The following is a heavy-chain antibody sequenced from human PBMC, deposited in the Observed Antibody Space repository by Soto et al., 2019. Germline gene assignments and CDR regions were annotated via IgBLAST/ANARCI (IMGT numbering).Heavy chain of an antibody. J-gene: IGHJ4*02. V-gene: IGHV3-23*01. CDR3: AKALNYYDSSGPLDY. CDR2: ISGSGGST. D-gene: IGHD3-22*01. Sequence: GGSLRLSCAASGFTFSSYAMSWVRQAPGKGLEWVSAISGSGGSTYYADSVKGRFTISRDNSKNTLYLQMNSLRAEDTAVYYCAKALNYYDSSGPLDYWGQGTLVTVSS. CDR1: GFTFSSYA.